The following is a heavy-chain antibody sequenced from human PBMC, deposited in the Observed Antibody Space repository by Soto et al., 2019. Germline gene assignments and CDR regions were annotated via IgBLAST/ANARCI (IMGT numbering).Heavy chain of an antibody. Sequence: QVQLVQSGAEVKKPGASVKVSCKASGYTFTSYGISWVRQAPGQGLEWMGWISADNGNTNYAQKLQGRVTMTTDTATSTASMELRSLRSDATAVYSCARVYCYGSGPGYWGQGTLVTVSS. CDR2: ISADNGNT. CDR3: ARVYCYGSGPGY. V-gene: IGHV1-18*01. CDR1: GYTFTSYG. D-gene: IGHD3-10*01. J-gene: IGHJ4*02.